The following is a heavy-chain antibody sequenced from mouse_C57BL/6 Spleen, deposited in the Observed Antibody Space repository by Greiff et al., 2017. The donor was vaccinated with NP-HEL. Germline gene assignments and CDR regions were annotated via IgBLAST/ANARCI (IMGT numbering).Heavy chain of an antibody. D-gene: IGHD2-1*01. CDR2: INPNNGGT. CDR1: GYTFTDYN. CDR3: ARDRYGTYFDY. V-gene: IGHV1-22*01. Sequence: VQLKQSGPELVKPGASVKMSCKASGYTFTDYNMHWVKQSHGKSLEWIGYINPNNGGTSYNQKFKGKATLTVNKSSSTAYMELRSLTSEDSAVYYCARDRYGTYFDYWGQGTTLTVSS. J-gene: IGHJ2*01.